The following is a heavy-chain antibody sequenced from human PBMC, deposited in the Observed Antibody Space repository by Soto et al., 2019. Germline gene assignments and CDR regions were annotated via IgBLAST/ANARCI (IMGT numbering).Heavy chain of an antibody. CDR2: IIPILAIA. CDR3: ASVESMDV. CDR1: GGTFSSYT. D-gene: IGHD2-15*01. V-gene: IGHV1-69*02. Sequence: QVQLVQSGAEVKKPGSSVKVSCKASGGTFSSYTISWVRQAPGQGLEWMGRIIPILAIANYAQKFEGRVTITADKSPSTAYMALSSLRSEDTAGYYCASVESMDVWGQGTTVTFS. J-gene: IGHJ6*02.